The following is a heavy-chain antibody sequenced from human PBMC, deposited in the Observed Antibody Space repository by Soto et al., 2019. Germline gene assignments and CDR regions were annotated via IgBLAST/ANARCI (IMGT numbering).Heavy chain of an antibody. J-gene: IGHJ6*02. D-gene: IGHD2-15*01. V-gene: IGHV3-73*01. CDR1: GFTFSGSA. Sequence: GGSLRLSCAASGFTFSGSAMHWVRQASGKGLEWVGRIRSKANSYATAYAASGKGRFTISRDDSKNTAYLQMNNLKNEYTAVYYCTRRADDSKPDYYYYGINVCRQATTVIFCS. CDR2: IRSKANSYAT. CDR3: TRRADDSKPDYYYYGINV.